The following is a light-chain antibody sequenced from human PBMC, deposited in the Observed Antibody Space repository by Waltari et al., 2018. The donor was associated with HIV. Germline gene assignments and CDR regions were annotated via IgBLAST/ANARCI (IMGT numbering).Light chain of an antibody. CDR1: SSNIGAGYD. V-gene: IGLV1-40*01. Sequence: QSVLTQPPAVSGAPGQSVTSSCTGSSSNIGAGYDLHRYKHLPGTAPKLPIYGNNNLPSGVPDRFSGSKSGTSASLAITGLQADDEADYYCQSYDSSLSGVFSGGTKLTVL. CDR2: GNN. CDR3: QSYDSSLSGV. J-gene: IGLJ3*02.